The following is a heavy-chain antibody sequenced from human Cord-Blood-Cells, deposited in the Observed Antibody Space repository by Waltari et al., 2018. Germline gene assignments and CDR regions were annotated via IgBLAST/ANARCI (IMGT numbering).Heavy chain of an antibody. Sequence: QVQLQESGPGLVKPSQPLSLTCTVSGGSISSGSYYWRWLRQPAGKGLEWIGYIYTSGSTNYNPSLKSRVTISVDTSKNQFSLKLSSVTAADTAVYYCARVGGTQLGIWGWYFDLWGRGTLVTVSS. CDR1: GGSISSGSYY. J-gene: IGHJ2*01. CDR2: IYTSGST. V-gene: IGHV4-61*09. D-gene: IGHD7-27*01. CDR3: ARVGGTQLGIWGWYFDL.